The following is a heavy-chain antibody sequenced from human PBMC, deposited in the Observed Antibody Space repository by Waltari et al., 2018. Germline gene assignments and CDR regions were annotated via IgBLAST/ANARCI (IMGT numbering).Heavy chain of an antibody. D-gene: IGHD3-10*01. CDR1: GLTFSNYW. V-gene: IGHV3-74*01. CDR2: INNDGRST. Sequence: EVQLVESGGGVVQPGGSLRLSCAASGLTFSNYWIHWVRQIPGKGLVWVSRINNDGRSTSYADPVKGRFTISRDNAKNTLYQQMNSLRAEDTAVYYCAGGAGSYIRHWGQGILVTVSS. CDR3: AGGAGSYIRH. J-gene: IGHJ1*01.